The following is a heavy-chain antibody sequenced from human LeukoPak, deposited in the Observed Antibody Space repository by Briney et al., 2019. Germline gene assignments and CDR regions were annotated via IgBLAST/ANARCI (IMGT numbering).Heavy chain of an antibody. J-gene: IGHJ3*02. Sequence: ASVKISCKSSGYSFTTYWIGWVRQMPGKGLEWMGIIYPGDSGTRYSPSFQGQVTISADKSISTAYLQWSSLKASDTAMYYCARAATYYFGSGSDAFDIWGQGTMVTVSS. CDR2: IYPGDSGT. CDR1: GYSFTTYW. D-gene: IGHD3-10*01. V-gene: IGHV5-51*01. CDR3: ARAATYYFGSGSDAFDI.